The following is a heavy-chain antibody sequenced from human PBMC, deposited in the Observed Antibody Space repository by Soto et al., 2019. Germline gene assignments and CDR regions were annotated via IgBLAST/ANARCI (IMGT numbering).Heavy chain of an antibody. J-gene: IGHJ4*02. CDR1: GFTFSSYW. CDR2: INSDGSIT. Sequence: SLRLSCAASGFTFSSYWMHWVRQAPGKGLVWVSRINSDGSITSYADSVKGRFTISRDNSKNTLYLQMNSLRAEDTAVYYCAKSTYYDFWSGHPSDYWGQGTLVTVSS. V-gene: IGHV3-74*01. D-gene: IGHD3-3*01. CDR3: AKSTYYDFWSGHPSDY.